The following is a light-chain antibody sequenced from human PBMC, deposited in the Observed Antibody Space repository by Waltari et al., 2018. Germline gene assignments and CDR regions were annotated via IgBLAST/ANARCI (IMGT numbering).Light chain of an antibody. CDR1: QSGISN. CDR2: GAS. CDR3: QQYNNWLTWT. J-gene: IGKJ1*01. V-gene: IGKV3-15*01. Sequence: RASQSGISNLAWYQQKPGQAPRLLIYGASTRASGIPARFSGAGSGTEFTLTIRSPQSEDFAVYYCQQYNNWLTWTFGQGTKVEIK.